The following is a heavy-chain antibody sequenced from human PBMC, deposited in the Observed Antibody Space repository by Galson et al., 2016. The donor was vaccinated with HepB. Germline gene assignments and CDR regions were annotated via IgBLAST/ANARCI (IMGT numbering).Heavy chain of an antibody. CDR2: ISAYNGNT. J-gene: IGHJ5*02. CDR1: GYTFSSSG. CDR3: ARDYDYIWESHLSWFDP. D-gene: IGHD3-16*02. Sequence: SCKASGYTFSSSGISWVRQAPGQGLEWMGWISAYNGNTNYAQKLQGRVTMTTDTSTSTAYMELRSLRSDDTAVYYCARDYDYIWESHLSWFDPWGQGTLVTVSS. V-gene: IGHV1-18*01.